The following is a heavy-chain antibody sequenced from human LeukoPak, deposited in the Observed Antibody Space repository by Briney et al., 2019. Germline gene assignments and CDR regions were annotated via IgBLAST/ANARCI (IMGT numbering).Heavy chain of an antibody. CDR2: IYHSGST. V-gene: IGHV4-4*02. CDR1: GGSISSSNW. D-gene: IGHD2-15*01. CDR3: ARVDGSCAGGSCPSGNWFDP. J-gene: IGHJ5*02. Sequence: SETLSLTCAVSGGSISSSNWWSWVRQPPGKGLEWIGEIYHSGSTNYNPSLKSRVTISVDKSKNQFSLKLSSVTAADTAVYYCARVDGSCAGGSCPSGNWFDPWGQGTLVTVSS.